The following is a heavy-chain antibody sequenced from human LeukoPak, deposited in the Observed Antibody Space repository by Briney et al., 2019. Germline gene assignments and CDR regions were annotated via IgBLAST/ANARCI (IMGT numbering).Heavy chain of an antibody. V-gene: IGHV2-5*08. Sequence: TLSLTCTVSGGSISTYYWSWIRQPPGKALEWLALIYWDDDKRYSPSLKSRLTITKDTSKNQVVLTMTNMDPVDTATYYCAHKIRASGGYGMDVWGQGTTVTVSS. CDR2: IYWDDDK. CDR3: AHKIRASGGYGMDV. J-gene: IGHJ6*02. CDR1: GGSISTYYW. D-gene: IGHD3-10*01.